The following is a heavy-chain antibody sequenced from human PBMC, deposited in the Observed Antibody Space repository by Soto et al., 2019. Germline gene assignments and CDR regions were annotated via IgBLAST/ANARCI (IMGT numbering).Heavy chain of an antibody. CDR1: GDSVSSNSAA. J-gene: IGHJ6*02. D-gene: IGHD6-19*01. V-gene: IGHV6-1*01. CDR2: TYYRSKWYN. CDR3: ARTRGAQLRGAVAGTWDYYYSCGMDV. Sequence: SQTLSLTCAISGDSVSSNSAAWNWIRQSPSRGLEWLGRTYYRSKWYNDYAVSVKSRITINPDTSKNQFSLQLNSVTPEDTAVYYCARTRGAQLRGAVAGTWDYYYSCGMDVWGQGTTVTVSS.